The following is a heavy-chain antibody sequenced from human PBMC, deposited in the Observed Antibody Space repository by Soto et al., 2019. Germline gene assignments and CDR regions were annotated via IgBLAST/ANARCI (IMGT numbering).Heavy chain of an antibody. CDR2: IFYTGST. D-gene: IGHD5-12*01. Sequence: SETLSLTCSVSGGTINSGDYFWSWIRQPPGKGLEWIGSIFYTGSTYYSPSLKSRASMSMDTSKKLFSLRLRSLTAADTAVYFCARVKATLYRHYYFDYWGQGAPVTVSS. CDR1: GGTINSGDYF. V-gene: IGHV4-30-4*01. J-gene: IGHJ4*02. CDR3: ARVKATLYRHYYFDY.